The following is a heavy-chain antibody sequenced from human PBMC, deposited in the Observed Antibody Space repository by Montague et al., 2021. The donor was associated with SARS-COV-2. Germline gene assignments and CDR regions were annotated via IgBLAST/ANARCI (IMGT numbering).Heavy chain of an antibody. J-gene: IGHJ5*02. CDR1: GFSLSTSAVG. V-gene: IGHV2-5*02. CDR3: AHLHTGFWSAYYST. D-gene: IGHD3-3*01. Sequence: VKPTQTLTLTCTFSGFSLSTSAVGVGWIRQPPGKALQWLALIYWDDDTRYSPSLKTRLTVTKDTSKDQVVLTMTNMDPVDTATYYCAHLHTGFWSAYYSTWGQGTLVTVSS. CDR2: IYWDDDT.